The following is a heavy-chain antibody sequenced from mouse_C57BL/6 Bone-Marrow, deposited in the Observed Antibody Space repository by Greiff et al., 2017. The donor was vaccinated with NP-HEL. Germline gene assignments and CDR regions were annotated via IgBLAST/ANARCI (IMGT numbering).Heavy chain of an antibody. D-gene: IGHD2-1*01. CDR1: GYTFTSYW. J-gene: IGHJ4*01. CDR2: IDPSDSYT. CDR3: ARNYDYSRDY. V-gene: IGHV1-59*01. Sequence: VQLQQPGAELVRPGTSVKLSCKASGYTFTSYWMHWVKQRPGQGLEWIGVIDPSDSYTNYNQKFKGKATLPVDTSSSTAYMQLSSLTSEDSAVYYCARNYDYSRDYWGQGTSVTVSS.